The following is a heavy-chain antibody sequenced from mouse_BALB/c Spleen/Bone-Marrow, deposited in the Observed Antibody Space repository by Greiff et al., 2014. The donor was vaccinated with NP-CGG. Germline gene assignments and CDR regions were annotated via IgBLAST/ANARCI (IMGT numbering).Heavy chain of an antibody. CDR1: GYTFTNYY. J-gene: IGHJ4*01. V-gene: IGHV1S56*01. CDR2: IYPGNVNT. D-gene: IGHD2-14*01. Sequence: QLQQSGPELVKPGASVRISCKASGYTFTNYYLHWVKQRPGQGLEWIGWIYPGNVNTKYNEKFKGKATLTADKSSSAAYMQLSSLTSEDSAVYFCARHRYAMDYWGQGTSVTVSS. CDR3: ARHRYAMDY.